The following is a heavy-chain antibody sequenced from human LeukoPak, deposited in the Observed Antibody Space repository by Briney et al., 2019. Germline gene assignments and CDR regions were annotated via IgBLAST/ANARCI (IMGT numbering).Heavy chain of an antibody. CDR2: IYHSGST. D-gene: IGHD2-2*01. CDR1: GGSISSGGYY. Sequence: TLSLTCTVSGGSISSGGYYWSWIRQPPGKGLEWIGYIYHSGSTYYNPSLKSRVTISVDRSKNQFSLKLSSVTAADTAVYYCAREEPAALRGPGQLWRAFDIWGQGTMVTVSS. CDR3: AREEPAALRGPGQLWRAFDI. V-gene: IGHV4-30-2*01. J-gene: IGHJ3*02.